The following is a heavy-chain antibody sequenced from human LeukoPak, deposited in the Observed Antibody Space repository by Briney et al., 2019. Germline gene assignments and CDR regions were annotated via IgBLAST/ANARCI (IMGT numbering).Heavy chain of an antibody. CDR1: GYSISSGYY. CDR3: ARDGKYYDFWSGYDY. J-gene: IGHJ4*02. Sequence: SETLSLTCTVSGYSISSGYYWGWIRQPPGKGLEWIGSIYHSGSTYYNPSLKSRVTISVDTSKNQFSLKLSSVTAADTAVYYCARDGKYYDFWSGYDYWGQGTLVTVSS. V-gene: IGHV4-38-2*02. D-gene: IGHD3-3*01. CDR2: IYHSGST.